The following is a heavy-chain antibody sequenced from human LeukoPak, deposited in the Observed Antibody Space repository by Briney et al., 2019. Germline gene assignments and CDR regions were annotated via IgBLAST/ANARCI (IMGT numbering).Heavy chain of an antibody. J-gene: IGHJ3*02. D-gene: IGHD2-2*01. V-gene: IGHV3-30-3*01. Sequence: GGSLRLSCAASGFTFSTYAMHWVRQAPGKGLEWVAVISYDGSNTYSADSVKGRFTLSRDNSKNTLFLQMNSLRAEDTAVYYCARGEVVPADIWGQGTMVTVSS. CDR1: GFTFSTYA. CDR3: ARGEVVPADI. CDR2: ISYDGSNT.